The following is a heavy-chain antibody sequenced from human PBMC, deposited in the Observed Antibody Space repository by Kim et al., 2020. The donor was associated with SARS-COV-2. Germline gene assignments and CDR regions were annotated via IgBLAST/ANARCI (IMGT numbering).Heavy chain of an antibody. J-gene: IGHJ4*02. CDR3: ARWAPMAESYGIRGFDY. D-gene: IGHD2-2*01. CDR1: GASVSRGTYF. Sequence: SETLSLTCSVSGASVSRGTYFWAWIRQPPGKEPEWIGSAHYSGDTYYSPSLKARLTISVDTSRNQFSLKLKSVSAADTAVYFCARWAPMAESYGIRGFDYWGQGTLVTVSS. V-gene: IGHV4-39*01. CDR2: AHYSGDT.